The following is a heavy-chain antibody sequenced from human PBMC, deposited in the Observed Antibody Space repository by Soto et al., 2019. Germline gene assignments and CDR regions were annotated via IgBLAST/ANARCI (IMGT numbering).Heavy chain of an antibody. D-gene: IGHD4-17*01. V-gene: IGHV3-66*01. CDR2: IYSDGST. CDR3: ASRRNPYGAYDY. J-gene: IGHJ4*02. Sequence: EVQLVESGGGLVQAGGSLRLSCAASGFSFCNYYMHWVRQAPGKGLEWVSIIYSDGSTYYADSVKGRFTISRDNSKNTLYLQMNSLRADDTAVYYCASRRNPYGAYDYWGQGTLVTVSS. CDR1: GFSFCNYY.